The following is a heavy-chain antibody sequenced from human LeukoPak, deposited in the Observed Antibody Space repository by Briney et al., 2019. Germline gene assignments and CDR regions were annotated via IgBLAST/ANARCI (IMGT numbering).Heavy chain of an antibody. V-gene: IGHV3-53*01. CDR2: IYSGGST. J-gene: IGHJ4*02. D-gene: IGHD3-10*01. CDR1: GFTVSSNY. Sequence: GGSLRLSCAASGFTVSSNYMSWVRQAPGKGLEWVSVIYSGGSTYYADSVKGRFTISRDNSKNTLYLQMNSLRAEDTAVYYCAKDLEPMVRGVIVYWGQGTLVTVSS. CDR3: AKDLEPMVRGVIVY.